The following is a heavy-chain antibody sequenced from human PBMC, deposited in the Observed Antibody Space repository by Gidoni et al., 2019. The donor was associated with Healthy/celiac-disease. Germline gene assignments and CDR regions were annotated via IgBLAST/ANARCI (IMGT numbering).Heavy chain of an antibody. CDR1: GFTFSSYA. CDR3: AKLDKIHFGSYCSSTSCYLSGLDY. J-gene: IGHJ4*02. D-gene: IGHD2-2*01. V-gene: IGHV3-23*01. Sequence: EVQLLESGGGLVQPGGSLRLSCAASGFTFSSYAMSCVRQAPGKGLEWVSAISGSGGSTYYADSVKGRFTISRDNSKNTLYLQMNSLRAEDTAVYYCAKLDKIHFGSYCSSTSCYLSGLDYWGQGTLVTVSS. CDR2: ISGSGGST.